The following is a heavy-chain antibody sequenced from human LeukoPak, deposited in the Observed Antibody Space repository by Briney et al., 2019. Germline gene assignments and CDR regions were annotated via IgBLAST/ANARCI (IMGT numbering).Heavy chain of an antibody. CDR1: GFTFTSSA. CDR2: IVVVSGNT. V-gene: IGHV1-58*01. J-gene: IGHJ3*02. CDR3: AAADGVVPAAMYAFDI. D-gene: IGHD2-2*01. Sequence: ASVKVSCKASGFTFTSSAVQWVRQARGQRLEWIGWIVVVSGNTNYAQKFQERFTITRDMSTSTAYMELSSLRSEDTAVYYCAAADGVVPAAMYAFDIWGQGTMVTVSS.